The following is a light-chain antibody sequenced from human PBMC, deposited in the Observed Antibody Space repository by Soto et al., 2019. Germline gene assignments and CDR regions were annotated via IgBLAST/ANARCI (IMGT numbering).Light chain of an antibody. J-gene: IGLJ1*01. CDR3: SSYTSSSTPYV. V-gene: IGLV2-14*01. CDR1: SSDVGGYNY. CDR2: EVS. Sequence: QSALTQPASVSGSPGQSITISCTGTSSDVGGYNYVSWYQQHPGKAPKLMIYEVSNRPSGVSNRFSGSKSGNTASLTISGLQAEDEDDYCSSYTSSSTPYVFGTGTKLTVL.